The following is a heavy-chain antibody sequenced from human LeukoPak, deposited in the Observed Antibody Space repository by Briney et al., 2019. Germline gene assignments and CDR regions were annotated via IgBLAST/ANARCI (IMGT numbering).Heavy chain of an antibody. V-gene: IGHV3-48*04. J-gene: IGHJ6*04. CDR3: AELGITMIGGV. Sequence: GGSLRLSCAASGFTFSNYGLSWVRQAPGKGLEWVSYISSSGSTICYADSVKGRFTISRDNAKNSLYLQMNSLRAEDTAVYYCAELGITMIGGVWGKGTTVTISS. D-gene: IGHD3-10*02. CDR2: ISSSGSTI. CDR1: GFTFSNYG.